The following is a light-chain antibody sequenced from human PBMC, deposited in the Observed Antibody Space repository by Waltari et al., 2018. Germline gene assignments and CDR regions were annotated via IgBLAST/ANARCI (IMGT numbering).Light chain of an antibody. CDR1: QSVSSY. CDR2: DAS. Sequence: EIVSTQSPATLSLSPGERATLSCRASQSVSSYLAWYQQKPGQAPRLLIYDASNRATGIPARFSASGSGTDFTLTLSSLEPEDFAVYYCQQRSSWPYTFGQGTKLEIK. J-gene: IGKJ2*01. CDR3: QQRSSWPYT. V-gene: IGKV3-11*01.